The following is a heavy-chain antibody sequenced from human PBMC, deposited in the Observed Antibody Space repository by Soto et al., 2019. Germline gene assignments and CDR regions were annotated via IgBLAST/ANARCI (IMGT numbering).Heavy chain of an antibody. D-gene: IGHD2-21*02. J-gene: IGHJ4*02. Sequence: PGGSLRLSCAASGFTFSSYWMHWVRQAPGEGLMWVSRLQTDGSHPAYADSVKGRFTISRDNAKNTLYLQMNNLRAEDTAVYYCARGGDPDYWGQGTLVTVSS. CDR3: ARGGDPDY. V-gene: IGHV3-74*01. CDR2: LQTDGSHP. CDR1: GFTFSSYW.